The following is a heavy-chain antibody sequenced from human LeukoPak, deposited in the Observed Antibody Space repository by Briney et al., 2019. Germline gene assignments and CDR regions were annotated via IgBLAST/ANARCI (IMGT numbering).Heavy chain of an antibody. J-gene: IGHJ5*02. CDR2: IYYSGST. D-gene: IGHD4/OR15-4a*01. CDR3: ARAPDYRWFVP. Sequence: SETLSLSCILPGDSISSYYWSWIRQPPGKGLEWIAYIYYSGSTNLNPSLKSRGTISIDTSNNQFSLKLSSVTAADTAMYYCARAPDYRWFVPWGQGTLVTVAS. CDR1: GDSISSYY. V-gene: IGHV4-59*01.